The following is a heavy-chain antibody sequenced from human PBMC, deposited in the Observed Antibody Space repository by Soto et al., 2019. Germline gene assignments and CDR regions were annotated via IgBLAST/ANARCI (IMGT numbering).Heavy chain of an antibody. CDR3: ARGISLGERERSGQIDAFDI. V-gene: IGHV1-18*01. D-gene: IGHD3-3*01. CDR2: ISAYNGNT. CDR1: GYTFTSYG. J-gene: IGHJ3*02. Sequence: ASVKVSCKASGYTFTSYGISWVRQAPGQGLEWMGWISAYNGNTNYAQKLQGRVTMTTDTSTSTAYMELRSLRSDDTAVYYCARGISLGERERSGQIDAFDIWGQGTMVTVSS.